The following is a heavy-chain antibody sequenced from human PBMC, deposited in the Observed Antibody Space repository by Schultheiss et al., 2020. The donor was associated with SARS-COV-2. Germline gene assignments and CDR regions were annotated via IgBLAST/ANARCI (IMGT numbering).Heavy chain of an antibody. CDR2: IYYSGST. CDR3: ATIGYGSSTGLAAFDI. Sequence: SQTLSLTCTVSGGSISSSSYYWGWIRQPPGKGLEWIGSIYYSGSTNYNPSLKSRVTISVDTSKNQFSLKLSSVTAADTAVYYCATIGYGSSTGLAAFDIWGQGTMVTVSS. V-gene: IGHV4-39*01. D-gene: IGHD6-13*01. J-gene: IGHJ3*02. CDR1: GGSISSSSYY.